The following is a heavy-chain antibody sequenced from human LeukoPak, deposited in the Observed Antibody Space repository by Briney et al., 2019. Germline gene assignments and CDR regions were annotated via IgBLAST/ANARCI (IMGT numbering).Heavy chain of an antibody. CDR1: GGSSSGYY. J-gene: IGHJ5*02. CDR3: ARGPYCSSTSCFNWFDP. V-gene: IGHV4-34*01. CDR2: INHSGST. D-gene: IGHD2-2*01. Sequence: NPSETLSLTCAVYGGSSSGYYWSWIRQPPGKGLEWIGEINHSGSTNYNPSLKSRVTISVDTSKNQFSLKLSSVTAADTAVYYCARGPYCSSTSCFNWFDPWGQGTLVTVSS.